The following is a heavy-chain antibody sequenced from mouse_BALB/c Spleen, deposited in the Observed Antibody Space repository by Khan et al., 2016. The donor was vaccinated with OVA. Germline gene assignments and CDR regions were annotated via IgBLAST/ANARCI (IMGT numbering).Heavy chain of an antibody. J-gene: IGHJ3*01. Sequence: VQLVESGAELMKPGASVKISCKATGYTFSSYWIEWVKQRPGHGLEWIGEILPGSGRNNYNEKFKGKATFTADTSSNTAYMQPSSLTSEDSAVYYCARGNYYGSSSWFGYWGQGTLVTVSA. CDR3: ARGNYYGSSSWFGY. V-gene: IGHV1-9*01. CDR1: GYTFSSYW. D-gene: IGHD1-1*01. CDR2: ILPGSGRN.